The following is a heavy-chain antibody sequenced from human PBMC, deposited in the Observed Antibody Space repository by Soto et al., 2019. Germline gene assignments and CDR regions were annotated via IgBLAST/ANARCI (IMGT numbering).Heavy chain of an antibody. V-gene: IGHV5-51*01. D-gene: IGHD6-13*01. Sequence: PGESLKISCKGSGYSFTSYWIGWVRQMPGKGLEWMGIIYPGDSDTRYSPSFQGQVTISADKSISTAYLQWSSLKASDTAMYYCARYIGYSSSWYHYYYGMDVWGQGTTVTVPS. CDR3: ARYIGYSSSWYHYYYGMDV. J-gene: IGHJ6*02. CDR1: GYSFTSYW. CDR2: IYPGDSDT.